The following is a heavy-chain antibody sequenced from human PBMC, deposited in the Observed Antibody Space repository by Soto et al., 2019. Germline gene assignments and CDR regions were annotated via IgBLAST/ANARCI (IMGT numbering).Heavy chain of an antibody. CDR3: ARTKQWLVLGAFDI. J-gene: IGHJ3*02. V-gene: IGHV4-39*01. CDR2: IYYSGST. CDR1: GGSISSSSYY. Sequence: QLQLQESGPGLVKPSETLSLTCTVSGGSISSSSYYWGWIRQPPGKGLEWIGSIYYSGSTYYNPSLKSRVTISVDTSKKQFSLKLSAVTAADTAVYYCARTKQWLVLGAFDIWGQGTMVTVSS. D-gene: IGHD6-19*01.